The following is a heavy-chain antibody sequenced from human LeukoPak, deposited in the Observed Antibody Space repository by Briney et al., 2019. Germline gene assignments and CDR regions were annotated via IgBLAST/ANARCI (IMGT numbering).Heavy chain of an antibody. CDR1: GGSISSYY. J-gene: IGHJ3*01. CDR2: IYYSGST. CDR3: ARGATPTVVTPLGHAFDV. D-gene: IGHD4-23*01. Sequence: LSETLSLTCTVSGGSISSYYWSWIRQPPGKGLEWIGYIYYSGSTNYNPSLKSRVTISVDTSKNQFSLKLSSVTAADTAVYCCARGATPTVVTPLGHAFDVWGQGTMVTVSS. V-gene: IGHV4-59*01.